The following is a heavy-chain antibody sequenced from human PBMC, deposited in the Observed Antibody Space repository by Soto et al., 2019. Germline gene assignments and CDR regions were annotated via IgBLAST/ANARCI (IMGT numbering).Heavy chain of an antibody. CDR1: GDFLSGYF. Sequence: WESQSFNCDVYGDFLSGYFWRWISQPPGKGLEWIGEINHSGSTNYNPSLKSRVTISVDTSKNQFSLKLSSVTAADTAVYYCATPSSSWYRTYYYYGMDVWGQGTTVT. J-gene: IGHJ6*02. D-gene: IGHD6-13*01. V-gene: IGHV4-34*01. CDR2: INHSGST. CDR3: ATPSSSWYRTYYYYGMDV.